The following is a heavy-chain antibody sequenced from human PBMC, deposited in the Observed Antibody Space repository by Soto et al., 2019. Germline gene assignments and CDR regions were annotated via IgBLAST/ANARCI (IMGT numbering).Heavy chain of an antibody. CDR1: GFNFNDYG. Sequence: EVQLVESGGGLVQPGRSLRLSCAASGFNFNDYGMHWVRQVPGKGLEWVSGISWTGGPIGYSDSVKGRFTISRDNAKNSLYLQMHDLRAEDTALYYCVKEDYGDFLYFISWGQGTLVTVSS. J-gene: IGHJ5*02. V-gene: IGHV3-9*01. CDR2: ISWTGGPI. D-gene: IGHD4-17*01. CDR3: VKEDYGDFLYFIS.